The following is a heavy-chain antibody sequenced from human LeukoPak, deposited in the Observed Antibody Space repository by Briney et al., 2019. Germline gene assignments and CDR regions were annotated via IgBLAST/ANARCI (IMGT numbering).Heavy chain of an antibody. CDR1: GFTFSSYA. V-gene: IGHV3-7*01. Sequence: GGSLRLSCAASGFTFSSYAMSWVRQAPGKGLEWVANIKQDGSEKYYVDSVKGRFTISRDNAKNSLYLQMNSLRAEDTAVYYCARAVYYYGSGSYPDYWGQGTLVTVSS. CDR3: ARAVYYYGSGSYPDY. D-gene: IGHD3-10*01. CDR2: IKQDGSEK. J-gene: IGHJ4*02.